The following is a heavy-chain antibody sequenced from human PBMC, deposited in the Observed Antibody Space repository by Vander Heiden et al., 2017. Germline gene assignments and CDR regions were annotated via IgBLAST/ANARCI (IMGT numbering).Heavy chain of an antibody. J-gene: IGHJ4*02. Sequence: QVQLVQSGAEVKEPGSSVKVSCKASGRTFSNYTISWVRQAPGQGLEWMGGIIPRFASATYPQKFQGRVTITADESTTTAYMELSSLRSEDSALYFCARQKRFLGPVDSWGQGTLVTVSS. CDR2: IIPRFASA. CDR1: GRTFSNYT. CDR3: ARQKRFLGPVDS. V-gene: IGHV1-69*01. D-gene: IGHD3-3*01.